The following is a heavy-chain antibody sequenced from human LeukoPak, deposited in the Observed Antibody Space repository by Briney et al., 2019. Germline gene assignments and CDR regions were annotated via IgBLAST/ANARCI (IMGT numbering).Heavy chain of an antibody. J-gene: IGHJ4*02. CDR2: INPNSGGT. CDR1: GYTFTGYY. V-gene: IGHV1-2*04. D-gene: IGHD4-17*01. CDR3: ARDNYGDYYFDY. Sequence: ASVKVSCKASGYTFTGYYMHWVRPAPEQGLEWMGWINPNSGGTNYAQKFQGWVTMTRDTSISTAYMELSRLRSDDTAVYYCARDNYGDYYFDYWGQGTLVTVSS.